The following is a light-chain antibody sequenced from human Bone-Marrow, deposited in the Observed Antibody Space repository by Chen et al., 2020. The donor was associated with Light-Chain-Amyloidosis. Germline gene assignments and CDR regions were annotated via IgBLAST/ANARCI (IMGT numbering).Light chain of an antibody. Sequence: SYELTQPPSVSVSPGQTARITCSGDDLPTKYAYWYQQKPGQAPVLVIRRDTERPSGISARFSGSSSGTTATLTIGGVQAEDEADYHCQSADSSGTYEVIFGGGTKLTVL. CDR2: RDT. CDR3: QSADSSGTYEVI. J-gene: IGLJ2*01. CDR1: DLPTKY. V-gene: IGLV3-25*03.